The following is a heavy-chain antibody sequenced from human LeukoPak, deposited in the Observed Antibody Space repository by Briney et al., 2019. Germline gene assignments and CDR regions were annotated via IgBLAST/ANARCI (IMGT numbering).Heavy chain of an antibody. Sequence: SETLSLTCTVSGGSISSGGYSWSWIRQHPGKGLEWIGYIYYSGSTYYNPSLKSRVTISVDTSKNQFSLKLSSVTAADTAVYYCAREVGELTYYYYGMDVWGQGTTVTVSS. D-gene: IGHD3-10*01. V-gene: IGHV4-31*03. J-gene: IGHJ6*02. CDR2: IYYSGST. CDR1: GGSISSGGYS. CDR3: AREVGELTYYYYGMDV.